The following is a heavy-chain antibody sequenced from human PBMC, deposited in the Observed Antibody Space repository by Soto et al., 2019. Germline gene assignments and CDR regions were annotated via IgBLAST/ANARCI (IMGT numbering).Heavy chain of an antibody. J-gene: IGHJ4*02. Sequence: PSETLSLTCTVSGGSISSGQNFWNWIRQSPGKGLEWIGYIHHSGSTYYNPSLKSRLTISVDTSKNQISLKLNSVTAADTAVYYRARDTGTYPYYFDSWGQGTLVTVSS. V-gene: IGHV4-30-4*01. D-gene: IGHD1-26*01. CDR3: ARDTGTYPYYFDS. CDR2: IHHSGST. CDR1: GGSISSGQNF.